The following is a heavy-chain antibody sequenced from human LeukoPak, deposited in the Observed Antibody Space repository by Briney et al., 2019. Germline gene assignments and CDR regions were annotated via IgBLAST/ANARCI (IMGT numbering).Heavy chain of an antibody. D-gene: IGHD4-17*01. CDR2: IYYSGST. V-gene: IGHV4-59*01. CDR1: GGSFSGYY. J-gene: IGHJ4*02. Sequence: PSETLSLTCAVYGGSFSGYYWSWIRQPPGKGLEWIGYIYYSGSTNYNPSLKSRVTISVDTSKNQFSLKLSSVTAADTAVYYCARDSYGNFDYWGQGTLVTVSS. CDR3: ARDSYGNFDY.